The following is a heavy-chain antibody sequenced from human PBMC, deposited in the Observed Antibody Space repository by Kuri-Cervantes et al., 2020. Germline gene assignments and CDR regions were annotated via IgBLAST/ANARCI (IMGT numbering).Heavy chain of an antibody. CDR1: GFTFSSYG. D-gene: IGHD6-19*01. V-gene: IGHV3-33*01. Sequence: GESLKISCAASGFTFSSYGMHWVRQAPGKGLEWVAVIWYDGSNKYYADSVKGRFTISRDNSKNTLYLQMNSLRAEDTAVYYCARVRYSSGWYGLGYWGQGTLVTVSS. J-gene: IGHJ4*02. CDR3: ARVRYSSGWYGLGY. CDR2: IWYDGSNK.